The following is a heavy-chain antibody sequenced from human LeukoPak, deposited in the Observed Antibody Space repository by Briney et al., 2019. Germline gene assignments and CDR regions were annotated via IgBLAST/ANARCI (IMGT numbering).Heavy chain of an antibody. J-gene: IGHJ4*02. Sequence: SETLSLTCAVYGGSFSGYYWSWIRQPPGKGLEWIGEINHSGSTNYNPSLKSRVTISVDTSTNQFSLRLSSVTAADTAVYYCARFSGYDDTGHHYLDNWGQGTLVAVSS. CDR3: ARFSGYDDTGHHYLDN. V-gene: IGHV4-34*01. D-gene: IGHD3-22*01. CDR2: INHSGST. CDR1: GGSFSGYY.